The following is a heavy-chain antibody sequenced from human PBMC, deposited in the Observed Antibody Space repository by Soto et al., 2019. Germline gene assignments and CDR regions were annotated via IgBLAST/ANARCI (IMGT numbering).Heavy chain of an antibody. J-gene: IGHJ6*02. V-gene: IGHV4-31*03. Sequence: QVQLQESGPGLVKPSQTLSLTCTVSGGSISSGGYYWSWIRQHPGKGLEWIGYIYYSGSTYDNPSRKRRVTISVDTSKNQFSLKLSSVTAADTAVYYCARDPPAPFVTPLSYGMDVWGQGTTVTVSS. D-gene: IGHD4-4*01. CDR2: IYYSGST. CDR3: ARDPPAPFVTPLSYGMDV. CDR1: GGSISSGGYY.